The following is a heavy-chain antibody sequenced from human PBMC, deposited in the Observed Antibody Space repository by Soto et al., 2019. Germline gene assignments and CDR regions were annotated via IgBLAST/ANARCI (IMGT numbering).Heavy chain of an antibody. CDR1: GFTFDDYA. Sequence: EVQLVESGGGLVQPGRSLRLSCAASGFTFDDYAMHWVRQAPGKGLEWVSGISWNSGSIGYADSVKGRFTISRDNAKNSLYLQMNSLRAEDTALYYCAKDIFAGYSSGWYDAFDIWGQGTMVTVSS. CDR3: AKDIFAGYSSGWYDAFDI. D-gene: IGHD6-19*01. J-gene: IGHJ3*02. V-gene: IGHV3-9*01. CDR2: ISWNSGSI.